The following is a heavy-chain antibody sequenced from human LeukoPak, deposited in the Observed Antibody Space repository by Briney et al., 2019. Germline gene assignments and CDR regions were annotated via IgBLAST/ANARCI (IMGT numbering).Heavy chain of an antibody. V-gene: IGHV3-48*02. D-gene: IGHD3-22*01. CDR3: ARVDYYDSSGQPFDY. J-gene: IGHJ4*02. CDR1: GFTFSSYS. CDR2: ISSSSSTI. Sequence: QPGGSLRLSCAASGFTFSSYSMNWVRQAPEKGLEWVSYISSSSSTIYYADSVKGRFTISRDNAKNSLYLQMNSLRDEDTAVYYCARVDYYDSSGQPFDYWGQGTLVTVSS.